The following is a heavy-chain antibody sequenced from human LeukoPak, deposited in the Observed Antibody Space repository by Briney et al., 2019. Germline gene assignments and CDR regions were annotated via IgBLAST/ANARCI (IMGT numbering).Heavy chain of an antibody. D-gene: IGHD2/OR15-2a*01. CDR1: GGSFSGYY. J-gene: IGHJ4*02. CDR2: IYYSGST. Sequence: SETLSLTCAVYGGSFSGYYWSWIRQPPGKGLEWIGTIYYSGSTYYNPSLRSRLTISADTSKNQFSLKLTSVTAADTAVYYCARSDFYAFDNWGQGTLVTVSS. CDR3: ARSDFYAFDN. V-gene: IGHV4-34*01.